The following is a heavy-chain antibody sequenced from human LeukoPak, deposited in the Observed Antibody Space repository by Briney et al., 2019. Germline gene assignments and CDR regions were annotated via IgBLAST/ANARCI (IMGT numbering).Heavy chain of an antibody. D-gene: IGHD3/OR15-3a*01. CDR2: ITGSGDDT. J-gene: IGHJ4*02. CDR1: GFTFNNYA. CDR3: AKGSRTSRPYYFDF. V-gene: IGHV3-23*01. Sequence: GGSLRLSCAASGFTFNNYAMSWVRQAPGEGLEWVSAITGSGDDTYHADSVKGRFTISRDNSKNTLYLQMNSLRAEDTAVYYCAKGSRTSRPYYFDFWGQEILVTVSS.